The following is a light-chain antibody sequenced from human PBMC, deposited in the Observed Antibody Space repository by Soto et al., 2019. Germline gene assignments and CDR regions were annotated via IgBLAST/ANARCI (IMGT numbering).Light chain of an antibody. CDR1: QAISTW. J-gene: IGKJ3*01. V-gene: IGKV1-12*01. Sequence: DIQMTQSPSSVSASVGDRVTVTCRASQAISTWLAWYQQMPGKAPKLLIYAASTLQSGVPSRFSTTGTVKDFTLTISILQSEDFATYYCQQADSIPFTCGPGTTV. CDR3: QQADSIPFT. CDR2: AAS.